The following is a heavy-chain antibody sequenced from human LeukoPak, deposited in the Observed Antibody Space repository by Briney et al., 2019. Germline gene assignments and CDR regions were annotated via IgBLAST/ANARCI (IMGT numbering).Heavy chain of an antibody. V-gene: IGHV4-59*12. D-gene: IGHD1-26*01. J-gene: IGHJ6*03. CDR3: ARDSGLRAYYYYYMDV. CDR1: GGSISSYY. Sequence: SETLSLTCTVSGGSISSYYWSWIRQPPGKGLEWIGEIYHSGSTNYNPSLRGRVTISVDKSKIQFSLKLTSVTAADTAVYYCARDSGLRAYYYYYMDVWGKGTTVTVSS. CDR2: IYHSGST.